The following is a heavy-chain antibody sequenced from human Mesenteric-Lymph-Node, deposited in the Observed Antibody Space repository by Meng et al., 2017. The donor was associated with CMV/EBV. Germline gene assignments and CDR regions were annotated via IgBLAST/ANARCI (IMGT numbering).Heavy chain of an antibody. D-gene: IGHD5-18*01. CDR1: GYTSTSYD. J-gene: IGHJ6*02. V-gene: IGHV1-8*01. CDR3: AREPVDTAMVSSYYYYGMDV. CDR2: MSPNSGNT. Sequence: ASAKVFCKASGYTSTSYDINWVRQATGQGLEWMGWMSPNSGNTGYAQKSQGRVTMTRNTSISTAYMELSSLRSEDTAVYYCAREPVDTAMVSSYYYYGMDVWGQGTTVTVSS.